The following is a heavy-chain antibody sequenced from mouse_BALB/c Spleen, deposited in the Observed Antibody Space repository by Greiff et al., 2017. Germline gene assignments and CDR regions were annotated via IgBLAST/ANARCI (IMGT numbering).Heavy chain of an antibody. V-gene: IGHV1-4*02. J-gene: IGHJ1*01. Sequence: QVQLKQSAAELARPGASVKMSCKASGYTFTSYTMHWVKQRPGQGLEWIGYINPSSGYTEYNQKFKDKTTLTADKSSSTAYMQLSSLTSEDSAVYYCASPYYGSSYVGYFDVWGAGTTVTVSS. D-gene: IGHD1-1*01. CDR3: ASPYYGSSYVGYFDV. CDR1: GYTFTSYT. CDR2: INPSSGYT.